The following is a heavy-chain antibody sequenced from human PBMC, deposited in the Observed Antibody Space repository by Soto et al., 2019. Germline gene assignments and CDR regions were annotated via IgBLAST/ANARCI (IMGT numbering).Heavy chain of an antibody. CDR3: ARGYCSGGSCLYGMDV. Sequence: RGYLRLSCAASGFTFSTYAMNWVRHAPGKGLEWVSAISTAGGTYYPGSVKGRFTISRENAKNSLYLQMNSLRAGDTAVYYCARGYCSGGSCLYGMDVWGQGTTVTVSS. J-gene: IGHJ6*02. CDR1: GFTFSTYA. D-gene: IGHD2-15*01. CDR2: ISTAGGT. V-gene: IGHV3-13*01.